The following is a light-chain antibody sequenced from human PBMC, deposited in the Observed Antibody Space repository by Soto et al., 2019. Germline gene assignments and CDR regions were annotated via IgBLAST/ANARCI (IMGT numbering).Light chain of an antibody. J-gene: IGKJ1*01. CDR3: QQYDGSPRT. Sequence: EVVLTQSPGTLSLSPGERATLSCRASQSVSRSYLAWYQQKPGQAPRLLIYGASSRATGIPDRISGSGSGTDFTLTISRLEPEDFAVYYCQQYDGSPRTFGQGTRVEIK. V-gene: IGKV3-20*01. CDR1: QSVSRSY. CDR2: GAS.